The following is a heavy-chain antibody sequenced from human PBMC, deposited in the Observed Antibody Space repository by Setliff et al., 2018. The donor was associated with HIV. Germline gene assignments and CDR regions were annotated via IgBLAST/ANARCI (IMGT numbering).Heavy chain of an antibody. V-gene: IGHV1-46*01. CDR1: GYTFTSCF. D-gene: IGHD6-13*01. CDR2: INPSDGTT. CDR3: VKEYHTTATDTRVANYFDY. J-gene: IGHJ4*02. Sequence: ASVKVSCKASGYTFTSCFMHWVRQAPGQGLEYMGIINPSDGTTDYTQKFQDRVTMTSDTSTSTVYMELRSLRSEDTAIYYCVKEYHTTATDTRVANYFDYWGQGTLVTISS.